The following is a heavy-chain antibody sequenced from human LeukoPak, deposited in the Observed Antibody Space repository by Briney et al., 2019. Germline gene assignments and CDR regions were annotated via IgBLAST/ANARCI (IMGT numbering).Heavy chain of an antibody. V-gene: IGHV3-7*01. Sequence: GGSLRLSCAASGFTFSSYWMSWVRQAPGKGLEWVANIKEDGSEKYYVDSVRGRFTISRDNAKNSLYLYMNSLRAEDTAAYYCARVGYKFDSGGYYFDYWGQGTLVTVSS. CDR3: ARVGYKFDSGGYYFDY. J-gene: IGHJ4*02. CDR1: GFTFSSYW. D-gene: IGHD3-22*01. CDR2: IKEDGSEK.